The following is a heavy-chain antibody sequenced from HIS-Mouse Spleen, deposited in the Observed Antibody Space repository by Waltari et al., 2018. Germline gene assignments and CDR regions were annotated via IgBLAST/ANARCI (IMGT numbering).Heavy chain of an antibody. CDR2: IYYSGGT. CDR1: GGSISSSSYY. D-gene: IGHD6-13*01. J-gene: IGHJ2*01. V-gene: IGHV4-39*07. CDR3: AREIPYSSSWYDWYFDL. Sequence: QLQLQESGPGLVKPSETLSLTCTVSGGSISSSSYYWGWIRQPPGKGLEWIGGIYYSGGTSYNPSRKSRVTISVDTSKNQFSLKLSSVTAADTAVYYCAREIPYSSSWYDWYFDLWGRGTLVTVSS.